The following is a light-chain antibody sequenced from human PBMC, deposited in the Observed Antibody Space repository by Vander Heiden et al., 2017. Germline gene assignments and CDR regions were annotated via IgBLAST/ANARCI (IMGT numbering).Light chain of an antibody. Sequence: EIVLTQSPAALSVSPGESATLSCRASQSVSSYLVWYQQKPGQAPRLLIYDASTRASGIPARFSGSGSGTDFTLTISSLEPEDVAIYYCQKRSNWPPTLGQGTKLEIK. CDR3: QKRSNWPPT. J-gene: IGKJ2*01. V-gene: IGKV3-11*01. CDR1: QSVSSY. CDR2: DAS.